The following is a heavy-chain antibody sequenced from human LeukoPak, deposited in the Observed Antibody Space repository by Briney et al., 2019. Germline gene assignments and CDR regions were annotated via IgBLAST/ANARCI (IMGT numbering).Heavy chain of an antibody. J-gene: IGHJ1*01. CDR3: AKGPYYDFWSGGCLAEYFQH. CDR2: ISYDGSNK. D-gene: IGHD3-3*01. Sequence: GGSLRLSCAASGFTFSSYGMHWVHQAPGKGLEWVAVISYDGSNKYYADSVKGRFTISRDNAKNTLYLQMNSLRAEDKAVYYCAKGPYYDFWSGGCLAEYFQHWGQGTLVTVSS. CDR1: GFTFSSYG. V-gene: IGHV3-30*18.